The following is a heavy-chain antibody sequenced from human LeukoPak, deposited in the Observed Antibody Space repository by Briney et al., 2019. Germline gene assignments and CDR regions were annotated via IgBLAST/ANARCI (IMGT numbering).Heavy chain of an antibody. CDR3: AGTPDWSGP. CDR2: IHYSGSAYSGSA. CDR1: GASITRTDYY. V-gene: IGHV4-30-4*01. Sequence: PSETLSLTCAVSGASITRTDYYWSWIRQPPGKGLEWIGYIHYSGSAYSGSAYYNPSLKSRVTISEDTSKNQFSLKLTSVTAADTAVYYCAGTPDWSGPWGQRTLVTVSS. J-gene: IGHJ5*02.